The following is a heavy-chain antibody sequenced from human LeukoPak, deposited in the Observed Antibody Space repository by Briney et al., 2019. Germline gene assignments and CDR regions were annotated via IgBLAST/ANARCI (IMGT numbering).Heavy chain of an antibody. V-gene: IGHV3-23*01. J-gene: IGHJ4*02. CDR2: ISAGGGGT. Sequence: QPGGSLRLSCAASGFTFSSYVMSWVRQAPGKGLEWVSGISAGGGGTYYKDSVKGRFTISRDNSKNTLYLQMNSLRAEDTAVYYCAEDPDSSGYYYISFDYWGQGTLVTVSS. D-gene: IGHD3-22*01. CDR1: GFTFSSYV. CDR3: AEDPDSSGYYYISFDY.